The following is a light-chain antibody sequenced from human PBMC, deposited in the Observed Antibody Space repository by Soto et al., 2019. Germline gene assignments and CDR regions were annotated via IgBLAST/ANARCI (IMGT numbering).Light chain of an antibody. CDR3: CSYAGSSV. Sequence: LTQPASVSGSPGQSITISCTGTSSDVGSYNLVSWYQQHPGKAPKLMIYEGSKRPSGVSNRFSGSKSGNTASLTISGLQAEDEADYYCCSYAGSSVFGTGTKVTVL. CDR2: EGS. V-gene: IGLV2-23*01. J-gene: IGLJ1*01. CDR1: SSDVGSYNL.